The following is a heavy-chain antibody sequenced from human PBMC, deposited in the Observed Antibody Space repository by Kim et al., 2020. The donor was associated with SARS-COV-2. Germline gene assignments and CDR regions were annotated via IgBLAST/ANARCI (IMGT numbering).Heavy chain of an antibody. Sequence: GGSLRLSCAASGFTFSSYAMSWVRQAPGKGLEWVSAISGSGGSTYYADSVKGRFTISRDNSKNTLYLQMNSLRAEDTAVYYCAKDRWLQSKSYYFDYWGQGTLVTVSS. CDR1: GFTFSSYA. CDR3: AKDRWLQSKSYYFDY. D-gene: IGHD5-12*01. CDR2: ISGSGGST. J-gene: IGHJ4*02. V-gene: IGHV3-23*01.